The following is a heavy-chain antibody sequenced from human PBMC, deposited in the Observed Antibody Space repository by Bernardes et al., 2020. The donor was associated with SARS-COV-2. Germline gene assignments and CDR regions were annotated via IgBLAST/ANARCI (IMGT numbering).Heavy chain of an antibody. CDR3: ASVWNDGYNLDYFDY. CDR2: IYASGST. CDR1: GAPISSCNYY. J-gene: IGHJ4*02. D-gene: IGHD1-1*01. V-gene: IGHV4-61*02. Sequence: SETLSLTCTVSGAPISSCNYYWSWIRQPAGVALVWFGRIYASGSTNFNPSLKSRVTISLDTNKNQFSLKVTSVTAAATAVYYCASVWNDGYNLDYFDYWDQGTLVTVSS.